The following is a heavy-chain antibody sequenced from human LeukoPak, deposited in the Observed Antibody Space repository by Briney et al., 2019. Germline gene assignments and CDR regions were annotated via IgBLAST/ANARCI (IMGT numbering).Heavy chain of an antibody. J-gene: IGHJ4*02. Sequence: GGSLRLSCAASGFTFSSYGMHWVRQAPGKGLEWVAVIWYDGTNKYYADSVKGRFTISRDNSKNTLYLQMNSLRAGDTAVYYCARDQTMVRGVIIKTGFDYWGQGTLVTVSS. CDR1: GFTFSSYG. CDR2: IWYDGTNK. V-gene: IGHV3-33*01. CDR3: ARDQTMVRGVIIKTGFDY. D-gene: IGHD3-10*01.